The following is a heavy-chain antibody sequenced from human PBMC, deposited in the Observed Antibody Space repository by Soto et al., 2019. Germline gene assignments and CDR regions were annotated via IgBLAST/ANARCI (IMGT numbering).Heavy chain of an antibody. CDR2: IYYSGYT. J-gene: IGHJ4*02. Sequence: QVQLQESGPGLVKPSQTLSLTCTVSVGSISSGDYNWSWIRQPPGKGLEWIGYIYYSGYTYYNPSLKSRVSISVDTSKNQFFLKLNSVTAAVTAVYYCARSGDYVPFDYWGQGALVTVSS. CDR1: VGSISSGDYN. V-gene: IGHV4-30-4*01. D-gene: IGHD4-17*01. CDR3: ARSGDYVPFDY.